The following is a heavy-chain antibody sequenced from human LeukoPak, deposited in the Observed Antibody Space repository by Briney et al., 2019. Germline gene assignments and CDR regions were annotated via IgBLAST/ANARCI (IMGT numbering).Heavy chain of an antibody. V-gene: IGHV3-48*01. J-gene: IGHJ4*02. CDR1: GFTFSSHS. CDR3: ARGAPTYDSSAYYGY. D-gene: IGHD3-22*01. CDR2: ISSSSSII. Sequence: GGSLRLSCAASGFTFSSHSMNWVRQAPGKGLEWVSYISSSSSIIYYADSVKGRFTISRDNAKNSLNLQMNSLRVEDTAVYYCARGAPTYDSSAYYGYWGQGTLVTVSS.